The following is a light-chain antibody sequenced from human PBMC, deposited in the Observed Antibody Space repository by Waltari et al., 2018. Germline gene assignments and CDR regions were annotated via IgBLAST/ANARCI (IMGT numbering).Light chain of an antibody. V-gene: IGLV7-43*01. CDR1: TGEFTIGHH. J-gene: IGLJ3*02. Sequence: QTVVTQEPSLTVSPGGTVTPTCASSTGEFTIGHHPTWLHQKPGQPPRLLIFSTRAKPSWTPARFSGSLLGGKAALTLSGVQPEDEADYYCLLFDGDARVFGGGTRLTVL. CDR2: STR. CDR3: LLFDGDARV.